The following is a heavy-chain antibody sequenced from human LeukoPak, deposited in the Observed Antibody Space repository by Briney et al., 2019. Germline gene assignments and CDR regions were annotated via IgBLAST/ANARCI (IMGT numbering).Heavy chain of an antibody. CDR1: GGSISSYY. J-gene: IGHJ3*02. V-gene: IGHV4-59*01. D-gene: IGHD5/OR15-5a*01. CDR2: IYYSGST. CDR3: ARVALSTPVDDI. Sequence: PSETLSLTCTVSGGSISSYYWSWIRQPPGKGLEWIGYIYYSGSTNYNPSLKSRVTISVDTSKNQFSLKLSSVTAADTAVYYCARVALSTPVDDIWGQGTMVTVSS.